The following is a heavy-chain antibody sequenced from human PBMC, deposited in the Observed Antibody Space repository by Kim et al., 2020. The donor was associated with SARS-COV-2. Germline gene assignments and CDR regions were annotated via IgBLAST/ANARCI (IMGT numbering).Heavy chain of an antibody. J-gene: IGHJ3*02. CDR3: ARQAWDAFDI. V-gene: IGHV1-69*01. CDR2: RA. Sequence: RANYAQKFQGRVTITADESTSTAYMELGSLRSEDTAVYYCARQAWDAFDIWGQGTMVTVSS.